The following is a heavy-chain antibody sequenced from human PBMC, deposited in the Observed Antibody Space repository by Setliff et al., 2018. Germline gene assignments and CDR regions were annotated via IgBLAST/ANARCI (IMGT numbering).Heavy chain of an antibody. V-gene: IGHV4-59*01. CDR3: ARVALVVVIRNAFDI. CDR1: GGSISSYY. CDR2: IYYSGST. J-gene: IGHJ3*02. D-gene: IGHD2-21*01. Sequence: TSETLSLTCTVSGGSISSYYWSWIRQPPGKGLEWIGYIYYSGSTNYNPSLKSRVTISVDTSKNQFSLKLSSVTAADTAVYYCARVALVVVIRNAFDIWGQGTMVTVSS.